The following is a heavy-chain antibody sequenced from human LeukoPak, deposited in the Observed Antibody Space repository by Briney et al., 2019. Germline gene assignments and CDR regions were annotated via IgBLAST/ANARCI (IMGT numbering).Heavy chain of an antibody. V-gene: IGHV3-30*02. CDR1: GFTFSSYG. CDR2: IRYDGSNK. CDR3: ATLYHDRSLWRYYYYYMDV. J-gene: IGHJ6*03. Sequence: GGSLRLSCAASGFTFSSYGMHWVRQAPGKGLEWVAFIRYDGSNKYYADSVKGRFTISRDNSKNTLYPQMNSLRAEDTAVYYCATLYHDRSLWRYYYYYMDVWGKGTTVTVSS. D-gene: IGHD2-21*01.